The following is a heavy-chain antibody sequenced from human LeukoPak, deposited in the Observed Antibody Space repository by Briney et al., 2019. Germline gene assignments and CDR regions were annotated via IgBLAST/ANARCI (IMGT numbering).Heavy chain of an antibody. Sequence: GASVKLSCKASGGTFSSYAISWVRQAPGQGLEWMGGIIPIFGTANYAQKFQGRVTITADESTSTAYMELSSLRSEDTAVYYCARDAPTYCGGDCSDAFDIWGQGTMVTVSS. CDR2: IIPIFGTA. J-gene: IGHJ3*02. V-gene: IGHV1-69*13. D-gene: IGHD2-21*02. CDR3: ARDAPTYCGGDCSDAFDI. CDR1: GGTFSSYA.